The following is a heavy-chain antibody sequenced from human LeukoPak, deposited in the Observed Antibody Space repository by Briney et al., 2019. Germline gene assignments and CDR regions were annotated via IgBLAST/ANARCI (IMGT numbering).Heavy chain of an antibody. Sequence: PGTLSLTCAISGGSISSSNWWTWVRPPPGKGLEWVGEIYLRGNTNYNPSLESRVTISVDESKTQLSLRLESVTAADTAVYYCARGLTLSSGSSKEVVYYYYMDVWGKGTTVTVSS. CDR3: ARGLTLSSGSSKEVVYYYYMDV. J-gene: IGHJ6*03. CDR2: IYLRGNT. D-gene: IGHD1-26*01. CDR1: GGSISSSNW. V-gene: IGHV4-4*03.